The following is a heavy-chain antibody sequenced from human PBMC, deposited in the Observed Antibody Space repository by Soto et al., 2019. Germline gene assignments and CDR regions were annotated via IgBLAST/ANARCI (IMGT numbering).Heavy chain of an antibody. D-gene: IGHD1-7*01. CDR1: GFTFSSYD. J-gene: IGHJ4*02. Sequence: EVQLAESGGGMVQPGGSLRRSCVASGFTFSSYDMHWVRQAPGKGLEYVSSISSNGGTTYYGNSVKGRFTISRDNSKNTLYLQMGSLRAEDMAVYYCVRRVSGNYDYWGQGTLVTVSS. CDR2: ISSNGGTT. V-gene: IGHV3-64*01. CDR3: VRRVSGNYDY.